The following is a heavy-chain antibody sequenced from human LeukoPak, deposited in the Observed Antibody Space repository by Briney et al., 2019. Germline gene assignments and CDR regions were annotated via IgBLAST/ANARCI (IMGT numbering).Heavy chain of an antibody. CDR2: INSGGSTT. Sequence: PGGSLRLSCAASGFTFSNYAMTWVRQAPGKGLVWVSNINSGGSTTNYADSVKGRFTISRDNAKNTLYLQMNSLRAEDTAVYYCVNFGIAAVGTNGWGQGTLVTVSS. CDR1: GFTFSNYA. D-gene: IGHD6-13*01. V-gene: IGHV3-74*01. CDR3: VNFGIAAVGTNG. J-gene: IGHJ4*02.